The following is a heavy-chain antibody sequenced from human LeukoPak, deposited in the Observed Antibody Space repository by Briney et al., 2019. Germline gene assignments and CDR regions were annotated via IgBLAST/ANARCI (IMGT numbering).Heavy chain of an antibody. CDR2: ILPIFNST. CDR3: ARVKGASDNYGDDY. Sequence: SVKVSCKASGGTFSSHGISWVRQAPGQGLEWMGTILPIFNSTNYAQKFQDRVTVTADESTGTVYMEVNSLRSDDTAVYYCARVKGASDNYGDDYWGQGTLVTVSS. CDR1: GGTFSSHG. V-gene: IGHV1-69*13. D-gene: IGHD4-17*01. J-gene: IGHJ4*02.